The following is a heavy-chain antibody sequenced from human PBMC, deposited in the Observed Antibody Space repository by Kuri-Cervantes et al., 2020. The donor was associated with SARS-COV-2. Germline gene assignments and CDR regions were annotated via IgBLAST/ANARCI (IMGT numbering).Heavy chain of an antibody. J-gene: IGHJ4*02. CDR1: GFTFSNYG. CDR3: ARTPGIAVAGTFDY. Sequence: LSLTCAASGFTFSNYGMHWVRQAPGKGLEWVAFVRYDGGEKHYADSVKGRFAISRDNSKNTLYLQTNSLRAEDTAVYYCARTPGIAVAGTFDYWGQGTLVT. CDR2: VRYDGGEK. V-gene: IGHV3-30*02. D-gene: IGHD6-19*01.